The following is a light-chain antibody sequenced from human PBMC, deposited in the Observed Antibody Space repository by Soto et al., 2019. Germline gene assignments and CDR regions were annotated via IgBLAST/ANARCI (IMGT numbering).Light chain of an antibody. Sequence: QPVLTQPASVSGSPGQSVTISCAGTSSDVGGYNFVSWYQQHPGKAPQLMIYDVSSRPSGVSNRFSGSKSGNTASLTISGLQAEDEADYYCSSYTSSYTYVFGTGTKVTVL. CDR3: SSYTSSYTYV. CDR1: SSDVGGYNF. V-gene: IGLV2-14*03. CDR2: DVS. J-gene: IGLJ1*01.